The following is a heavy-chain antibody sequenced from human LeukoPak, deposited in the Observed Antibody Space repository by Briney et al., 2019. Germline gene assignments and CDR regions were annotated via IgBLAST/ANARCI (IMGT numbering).Heavy chain of an antibody. J-gene: IGHJ4*02. D-gene: IGHD1-26*01. V-gene: IGHV3-21*01. CDR1: GFTFSSYG. CDR3: ARAGGGGGSYFFHY. Sequence: GGSLRLSCAASGFTFSSYGMNWVRQAPGKGLEWVSSISSSSTYIYYADSVKGRLTISRDNAKSSLYLQMNSLRAEDTAVYYCARAGGGGGSYFFHYWGQGTLVTVSS. CDR2: ISSSSTYI.